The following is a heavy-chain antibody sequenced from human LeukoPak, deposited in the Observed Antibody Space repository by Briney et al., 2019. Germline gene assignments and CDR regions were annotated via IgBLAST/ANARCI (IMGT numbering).Heavy chain of an antibody. CDR2: MNPNSGNT. V-gene: IGHV1-8*02. J-gene: IGHJ4*02. CDR3: ARRITMVRGVIKEFDY. CDR1: GYTFTGYY. Sequence: ASVKVSCKASGYTFTGYYMHWVRQAPGQELEWMGWMNPNSGNTGYAQKFQGRVTMTRNTSISTAYMELSSLRSEDTAVYYCARRITMVRGVIKEFDYWGQGTLVTVSS. D-gene: IGHD3-10*01.